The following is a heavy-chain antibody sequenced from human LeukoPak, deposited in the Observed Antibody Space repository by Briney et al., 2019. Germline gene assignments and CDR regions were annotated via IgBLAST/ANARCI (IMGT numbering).Heavy chain of an antibody. CDR3: ARGYSYGSPFDY. V-gene: IGHV1-69*13. D-gene: IGHD5-18*01. CDR2: IIPIFGTA. Sequence: ASVKVSCKASGGTFSSYAISWVRQAPGQGLEWMGGIIPIFGTANYAQTFQGRVTITADESTTTAYMELSSLRSEDTAVYYCARGYSYGSPFDYWGQGTLVTVSS. CDR1: GGTFSSYA. J-gene: IGHJ4*02.